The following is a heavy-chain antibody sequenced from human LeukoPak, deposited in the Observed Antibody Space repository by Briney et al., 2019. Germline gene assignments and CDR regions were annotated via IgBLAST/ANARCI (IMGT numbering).Heavy chain of an antibody. D-gene: IGHD6-6*01. V-gene: IGHV1-8*03. CDR2: MNPNSGNT. J-gene: IGHJ6*03. Sequence: ASVKVSCKASGYTFTSYDINWVRQATGQGLEWMGWMNPNSGNTGYAQKFQGRVTITRNTSISTAYMELSSLRSEDTAVYYCARGGPGIAARPGEYYYYYYMDVWGKGTTVTVSS. CDR3: ARGGPGIAARPGEYYYYYYMDV. CDR1: GYTFTSYD.